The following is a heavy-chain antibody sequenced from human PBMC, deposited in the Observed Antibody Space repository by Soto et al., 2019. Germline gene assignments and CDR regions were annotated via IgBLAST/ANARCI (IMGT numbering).Heavy chain of an antibody. CDR3: AKDGGGYDYVGLVFMNYGMDV. V-gene: IGHV3-23*01. CDR2: IRDNGDNK. J-gene: IGHJ6*02. CDR1: GFTFSSYA. D-gene: IGHD5-12*01. Sequence: GGSLRLSCAASGFTFSSYAMSWVRQAPGKGLEWVAVIRDNGDNKYYADSVKGRVTISRDNSKNTLFLQMNSLRAEDTAVYYCAKDGGGYDYVGLVFMNYGMDVCGQGTTVTVS.